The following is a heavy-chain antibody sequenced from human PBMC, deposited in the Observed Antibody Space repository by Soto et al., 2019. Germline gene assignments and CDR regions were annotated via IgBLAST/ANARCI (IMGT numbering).Heavy chain of an antibody. CDR2: IWYDGSNK. V-gene: IGHV3-33*08. CDR1: GFIFSSYG. D-gene: IGHD6-13*01. CDR3: AREPTGYSSSWYFDY. J-gene: IGHJ4*02. Sequence: GGSLRLSCAASGFIFSSYGMHWVRQAPGKGLEWVAVIWYDGSNKYYADSVKGRFTISRDNSKNTLYLQMNSLRAEDTAVYYCAREPTGYSSSWYFDYWGQGTLVTVSS.